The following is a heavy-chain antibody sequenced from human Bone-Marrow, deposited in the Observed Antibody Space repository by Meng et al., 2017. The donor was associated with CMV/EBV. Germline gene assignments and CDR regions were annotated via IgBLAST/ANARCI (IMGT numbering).Heavy chain of an antibody. V-gene: IGHV3-48*01. CDR1: GFTFSSYS. D-gene: IGHD3-10*01. CDR2: ISSSSSTI. J-gene: IGHJ3*02. Sequence: GESLKISCAASGFTFSSYSMNWVRQAPGKGLEWVSYISSSSSTIYYADSVKGRFTISRDNSKNTLYLQMNSLRAEDTAVYYCARGSYYYGSGSYYKRAFDIWGQGTMVTVSS. CDR3: ARGSYYYGSGSYYKRAFDI.